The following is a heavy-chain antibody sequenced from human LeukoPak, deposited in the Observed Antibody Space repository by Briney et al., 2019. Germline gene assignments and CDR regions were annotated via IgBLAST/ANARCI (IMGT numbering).Heavy chain of an antibody. CDR3: ARDGGAVAGTLSATH. Sequence: PGGSLRLSCAASGFTFSSYSMNWVRQAPGKGLERVSYISSSSSVIYYADSVKGRFTISRDNAKNSLYLQMNSLRDEDTALYYCARDGGAVAGTLSATHWGQGTLVTVSS. D-gene: IGHD6-19*01. CDR2: ISSSSSVI. CDR1: GFTFSSYS. V-gene: IGHV3-48*02. J-gene: IGHJ4*02.